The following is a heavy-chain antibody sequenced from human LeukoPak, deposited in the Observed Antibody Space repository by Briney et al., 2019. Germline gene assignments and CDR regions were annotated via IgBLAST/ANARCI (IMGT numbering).Heavy chain of an antibody. CDR1: GYTFTSYG. CDR3: ACNQVIAAAGTPYYMDV. V-gene: IGHV1-18*01. CDR2: ISAYNGNT. Sequence: ASVKVSSKASGYTFTSYGISWVRQAPGQGLEWMGWISAYNGNTNYAQKLQGRVTMTTDTSTSTAYMELRSLRSDDTAVYYCACNQVIAAAGTPYYMDVWGKGTTVTVSS. D-gene: IGHD6-13*01. J-gene: IGHJ6*03.